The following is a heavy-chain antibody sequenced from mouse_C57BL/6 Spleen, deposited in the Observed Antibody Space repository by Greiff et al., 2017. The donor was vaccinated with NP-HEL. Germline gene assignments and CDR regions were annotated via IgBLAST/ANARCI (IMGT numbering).Heavy chain of an antibody. V-gene: IGHV1-85*01. CDR3: ARRIPSFFDY. CDR2: IYPRDGSI. Sequence: VQLQQSGPELVKPGASVKLSCKASGYTFPSYDINWVKQGPGQGLEWIGWIYPRDGSINYNEKFKGKATLTVDTSSSTAYIERHSLTSEDSAVYFGARRIPSFFDYWGQGTTLTVSS. D-gene: IGHD6-1*01. CDR1: GYTFPSYD. J-gene: IGHJ2*01.